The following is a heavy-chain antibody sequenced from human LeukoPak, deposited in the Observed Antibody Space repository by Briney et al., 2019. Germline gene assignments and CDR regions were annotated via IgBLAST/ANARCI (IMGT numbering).Heavy chain of an antibody. CDR2: INHGGST. Sequence: SETLSLTCAVYGGSFSGYYWSWIRQPPGKGLEWIGEINHGGSTNYNPSLKSRVTISVDTSKNQFSLKLSSVTAADTAVYYCARVGYSYGFGGYLDYWGQGTLVTVSS. D-gene: IGHD5-18*01. J-gene: IGHJ4*02. V-gene: IGHV4-34*01. CDR3: ARVGYSYGFGGYLDY. CDR1: GGSFSGYY.